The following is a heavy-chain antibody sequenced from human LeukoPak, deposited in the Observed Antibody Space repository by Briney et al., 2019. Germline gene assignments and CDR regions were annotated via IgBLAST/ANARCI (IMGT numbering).Heavy chain of an antibody. CDR2: IYYSGST. D-gene: IGHD5-24*01. CDR1: GGSVSSGSYY. Sequence: PSETLSLTCTVSGGSVSSGSYYWSWIRQPPGTGLEWIGYIYYSGSTNYNPSLKSRVTISVDTSKNQFSLKLSSVTAADTAVYYCARERGYDGYPHWGQGTLVTVSS. V-gene: IGHV4-61*01. CDR3: ARERGYDGYPH. J-gene: IGHJ4*02.